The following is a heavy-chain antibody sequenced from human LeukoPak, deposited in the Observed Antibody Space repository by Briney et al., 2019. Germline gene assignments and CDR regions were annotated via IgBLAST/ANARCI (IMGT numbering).Heavy chain of an antibody. V-gene: IGHV1-2*02. Sequence: ASVKASCKASGYTFTDYYMHWVRQAPGQGLEWMGWINPNSGGTKYAQKFQGRVTMTRDTSISTAYMELSRLRSDDTAVYYCARELVPALNYYFDYWGQGTLVTVSS. CDR1: GYTFTDYY. CDR2: INPNSGGT. J-gene: IGHJ4*02. D-gene: IGHD2-15*01. CDR3: ARELVPALNYYFDY.